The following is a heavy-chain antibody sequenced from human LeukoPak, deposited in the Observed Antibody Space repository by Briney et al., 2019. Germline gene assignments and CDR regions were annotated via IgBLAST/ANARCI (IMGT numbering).Heavy chain of an antibody. CDR3: ARGRDGYIPYNWFDP. CDR2: INPSGGST. Sequence: ASVKVSCKASGYTFTSYYMHWVRQAPGQGLEWMGIINPSGGSTSYAQEFQGRVTFTRDTSASTAYMELTGLRSEDMAVYYCARGRDGYIPYNWFDPWGQGTLVTVSS. CDR1: GYTFTSYY. J-gene: IGHJ5*02. V-gene: IGHV1-46*01. D-gene: IGHD5-24*01.